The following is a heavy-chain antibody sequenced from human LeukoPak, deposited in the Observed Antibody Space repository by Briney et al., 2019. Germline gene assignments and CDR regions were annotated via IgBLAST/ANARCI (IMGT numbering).Heavy chain of an antibody. Sequence: GGSLRLSCAASGFTFSSYGMHWVRQAPGKGLEWVSSISSSSSYIYYADSVKGRFTISRDNAKNSLYLQMNSLRAEDTAVYYCARSLAVTTIDYWGQGTLVTVSS. CDR3: ARSLAVTTIDY. CDR2: ISSSSSYI. CDR1: GFTFSSYG. J-gene: IGHJ4*02. V-gene: IGHV3-21*01. D-gene: IGHD4-11*01.